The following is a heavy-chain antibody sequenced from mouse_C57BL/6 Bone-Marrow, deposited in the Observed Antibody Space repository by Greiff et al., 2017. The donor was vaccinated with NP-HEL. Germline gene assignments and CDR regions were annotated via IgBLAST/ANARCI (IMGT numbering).Heavy chain of an antibody. CDR3: DRSGGLRQGYCFDY. CDR1: GFPLTSHG. CDR2: KWSGGRT. Sequence: QVQLKESGPGLVQPSQSLSITRTVSGFPLTSHGVHGVRQSPGKGPEGVGGKWSGGRTDYNAAFISRLSISKDNSKSQVFFKMNKLQTDNTAIYYCDRSGGLRQGYCFDYWGQGTPLTVSS. J-gene: IGHJ2*01. V-gene: IGHV2-2*01. D-gene: IGHD2-4*01.